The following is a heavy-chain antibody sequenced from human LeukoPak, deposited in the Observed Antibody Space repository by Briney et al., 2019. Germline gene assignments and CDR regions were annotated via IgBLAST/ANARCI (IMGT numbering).Heavy chain of an antibody. D-gene: IGHD2/OR15-2a*01. CDR2: IKSDGST. CDR3: ARNSNRYMDV. CDR1: GFTFSSCA. J-gene: IGHJ6*03. Sequence: PGGSLRLSCAASGFTFSSCAMSWVRQAPGKGLVWVSRIKSDGSTIYADSVKGRFTISRDNAKNTLYLQMNSLRAEDTAVYYCARNSNRYMDVWGKGTTVTVSS. V-gene: IGHV3-74*01.